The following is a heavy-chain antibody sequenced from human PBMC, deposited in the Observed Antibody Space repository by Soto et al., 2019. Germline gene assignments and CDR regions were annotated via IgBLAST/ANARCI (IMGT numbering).Heavy chain of an antibody. D-gene: IGHD6-13*01. V-gene: IGHV3-23*01. CDR3: ARDPAGAGQQLKSEYYMDV. CDR2: ISGSGGST. Sequence: GGSLRLSCAASGFTFSSYAMSWVRQAPGKGLEWVSAISGSGGSTYYADSVKGRFTISRDNSKNTLYLQMNSLRAEDTAVYYCARDPAGAGQQLKSEYYMDVWGKGTTVTVSS. CDR1: GFTFSSYA. J-gene: IGHJ6*03.